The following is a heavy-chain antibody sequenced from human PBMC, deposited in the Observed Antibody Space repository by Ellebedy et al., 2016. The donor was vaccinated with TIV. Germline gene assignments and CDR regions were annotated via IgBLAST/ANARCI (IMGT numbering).Heavy chain of an antibody. J-gene: IGHJ4*02. CDR2: IDPRSGGT. D-gene: IGHD1-26*01. Sequence: ASVKVSCKASGYTFTVHYMHWVRQAPGQGLEWMGCIDPRSGGTEYEQKFRGRVTMTSDSFLSTVYMQLTRLGSGDTAVYYCARMSDSPRGYWGQGTLVTVSS. V-gene: IGHV1-2*02. CDR1: GYTFTVHY. CDR3: ARMSDSPRGY.